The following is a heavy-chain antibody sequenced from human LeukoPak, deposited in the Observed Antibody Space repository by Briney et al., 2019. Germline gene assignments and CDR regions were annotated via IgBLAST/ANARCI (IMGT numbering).Heavy chain of an antibody. D-gene: IGHD6-25*01. CDR3: ANAATERGYYYYYMDV. J-gene: IGHJ6*03. V-gene: IGHV4-38-2*02. CDR2: IYHSGST. Sequence: SETLSLTCTVSGYSISSGYYWGWIRQPPVKGLEWIGGIYHSGSTYYNPSLKSRVTISVDTSKNQFSLKLSSVTAADTAVYYCANAATERGYYYYYMDVWGKGTTVTVSS. CDR1: GYSISSGYY.